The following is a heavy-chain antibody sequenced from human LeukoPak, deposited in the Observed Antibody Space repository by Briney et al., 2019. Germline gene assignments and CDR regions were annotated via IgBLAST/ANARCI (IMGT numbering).Heavy chain of an antibody. CDR2: INPNSGGI. Sequence: ASVKVSCKASGYTFTGYYMHWVRQAPGQGLEWMGWINPNSGGINYAQKFQGRVTMTRDTSISTAYMELSRLRSDDTAVYYCAREGGSGSYQYYFDYWGQGTLVTVSS. J-gene: IGHJ4*02. D-gene: IGHD3-10*01. V-gene: IGHV1-2*02. CDR3: AREGGSGSYQYYFDY. CDR1: GYTFTGYY.